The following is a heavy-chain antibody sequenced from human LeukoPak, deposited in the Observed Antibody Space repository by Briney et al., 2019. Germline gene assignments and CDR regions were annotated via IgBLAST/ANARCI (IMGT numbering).Heavy chain of an antibody. V-gene: IGHV3-33*01. Sequence: GGSLRLSCAASGFTFSSYGMHWVRQAPGKGLEWAAVIWYDGSNKYYADSVKGRFTISRDNSKNTLYLQMNSLRAEDTAVYYCARVGIAAAGHADYWGQGTLVTVSS. D-gene: IGHD6-13*01. J-gene: IGHJ4*02. CDR2: IWYDGSNK. CDR3: ARVGIAAAGHADY. CDR1: GFTFSSYG.